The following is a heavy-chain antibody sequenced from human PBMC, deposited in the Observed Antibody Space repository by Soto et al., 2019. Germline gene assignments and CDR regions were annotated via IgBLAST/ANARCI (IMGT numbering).Heavy chain of an antibody. J-gene: IGHJ6*02. V-gene: IGHV1-18*01. CDR2: ISAYNGNT. Sequence: ASVKVSCKASGYTFTSYGISWVRQAPGQGLEWMGWISAYNGNTNYAQKLQGRVTMTTDTSTSTAYMELRSLRSDDTAVYYCAKEGIDYGGNFILIGYYGMDVWGQGTTVTVSS. D-gene: IGHD4-17*01. CDR1: GYTFTSYG. CDR3: AKEGIDYGGNFILIGYYGMDV.